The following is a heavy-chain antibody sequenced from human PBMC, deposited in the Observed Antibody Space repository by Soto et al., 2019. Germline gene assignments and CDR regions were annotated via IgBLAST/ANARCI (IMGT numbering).Heavy chain of an antibody. CDR3: ARHRVGMADEFDY. Sequence: TSETLSLTCTVSGGSISSSSYYWGWIRQPPGKGLEWIGSIYYSGSTYYNPSLKSRVTISVDTSKNQFSLKLSSVTAADTAVYYCARHRVGMADEFDYCGQGPLVTVSS. V-gene: IGHV4-39*01. CDR2: IYYSGST. CDR1: GGSISSSSYY. J-gene: IGHJ4*02. D-gene: IGHD1-20*01.